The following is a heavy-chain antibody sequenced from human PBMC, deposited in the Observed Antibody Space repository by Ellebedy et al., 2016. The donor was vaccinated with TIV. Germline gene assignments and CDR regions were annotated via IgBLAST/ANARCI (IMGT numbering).Heavy chain of an antibody. CDR1: GFAFSGYA. CDR2: ISFDESSK. J-gene: IGHJ4*02. CDR3: AKVGLGPFDY. V-gene: IGHV3-30*18. Sequence: PGGSLRLSCAASGFAFSGYAMHWVRQAPGKGLEWVAEISFDESSKYYADSVKGRFTISRDNSKNTLYLQMNSLRPEDTAVYYCAKVGLGPFDYWGQGTLVTVSS.